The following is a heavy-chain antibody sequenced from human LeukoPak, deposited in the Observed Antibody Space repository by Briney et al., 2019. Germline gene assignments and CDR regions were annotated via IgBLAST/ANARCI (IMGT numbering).Heavy chain of an antibody. J-gene: IGHJ5*02. CDR2: INPNSGGT. CDR3: ARARFLEWLSQDNWFGP. Sequence: ASVKVSCKASGYTFTGYYMHWVRQAPGQGLEWMGWINPNSGGTNYAQKFQGRVTMSRDTSISTAYMELSRLRSDDTAVYYCARARFLEWLSQDNWFGPWGQGTLVTVSS. CDR1: GYTFTGYY. V-gene: IGHV1-2*02. D-gene: IGHD3-3*01.